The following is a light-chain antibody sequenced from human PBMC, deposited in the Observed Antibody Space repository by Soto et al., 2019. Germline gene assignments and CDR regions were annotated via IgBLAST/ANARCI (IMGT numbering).Light chain of an antibody. CDR1: QSVSSN. CDR3: QQYNNWPPYT. Sequence: EIVFTQSPGTLSLSPGERATLSCRASQSVSSNLAWYQQKPGQAPRLLIYGASTRATGIPARFSGSGSGTEFTLTISSLQSEDFAVYYCQQYNNWPPYTFGQGTKVDIK. CDR2: GAS. J-gene: IGKJ2*01. V-gene: IGKV3-15*01.